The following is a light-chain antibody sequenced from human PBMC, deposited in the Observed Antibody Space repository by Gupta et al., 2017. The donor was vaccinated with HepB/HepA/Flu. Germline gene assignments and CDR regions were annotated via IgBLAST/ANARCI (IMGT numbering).Light chain of an antibody. J-gene: IGKJ2*01. Sequence: EIVLTQSPGTLSLSPGERATLSCRPSQSVNSDYLAWYQQKPGQPPRLLIYGASSRATGIPDRFSGSGSGTDFTLTISRLDPEDFAVYYCHQYGTSPYTFGQGTKLEIK. CDR1: QSVNSDY. V-gene: IGKV3-20*01. CDR3: HQYGTSPYT. CDR2: GAS.